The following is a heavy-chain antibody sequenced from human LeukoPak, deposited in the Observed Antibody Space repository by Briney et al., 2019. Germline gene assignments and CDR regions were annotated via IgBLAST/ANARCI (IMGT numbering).Heavy chain of an antibody. D-gene: IGHD5-12*01. V-gene: IGHV1-8*03. CDR2: MNPNSGNT. Sequence: ASVKVSCKASGYTFTSYDINWVRQATGQGLEWMGWMNPNSGNTGYAQKFQGRVTITRNTSISTAYMELSSLRSKDTAVYYCARGRRQVATMGPGYYYYMDVWGKGTTVTVSS. CDR1: GYTFTSYD. CDR3: ARGRRQVATMGPGYYYYMDV. J-gene: IGHJ6*03.